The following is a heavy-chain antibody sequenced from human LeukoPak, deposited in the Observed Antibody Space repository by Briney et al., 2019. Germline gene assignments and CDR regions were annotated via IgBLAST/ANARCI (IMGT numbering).Heavy chain of an antibody. V-gene: IGHV4-59*01. CDR1: GGSISSYY. Sequence: SETLSLTCTVSGGSISSYYWSWIRQPPGKGLEWIGYIYYSGSTNYNPSLKSRVTISVDTSKNQFSLKLSSVTAADTAVYYCAGTMVRGVIQDVWGQGTAVTVSS. CDR2: IYYSGST. D-gene: IGHD3-10*01. CDR3: AGTMVRGVIQDV. J-gene: IGHJ6*02.